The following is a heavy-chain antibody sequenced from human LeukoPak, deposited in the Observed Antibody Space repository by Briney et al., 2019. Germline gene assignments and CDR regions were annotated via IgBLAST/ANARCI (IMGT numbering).Heavy chain of an antibody. D-gene: IGHD3-10*02. CDR2: ISSSGSTI. Sequence: GGSLRLSCAASGFTLSSYRMNWARQAPGKGLEWVSYISSSGSTIYYADSVKGRFTISRDNAKNSLYLQMNSLRAEDTAVYYCAELGITMIGGVWGKGTTVTISS. CDR1: GFTLSSYR. V-gene: IGHV3-48*04. J-gene: IGHJ6*04. CDR3: AELGITMIGGV.